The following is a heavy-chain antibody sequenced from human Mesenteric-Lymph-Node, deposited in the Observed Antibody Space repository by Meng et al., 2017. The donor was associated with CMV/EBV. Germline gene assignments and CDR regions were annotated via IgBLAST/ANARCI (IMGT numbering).Heavy chain of an antibody. CDR3: AKGLWNDGGNFDY. CDR2: ISGSGGST. V-gene: IGHV3-23*01. CDR1: GFTFSSYA. J-gene: IGHJ4*02. D-gene: IGHD1-1*01. Sequence: ASGFTFSSYAMSWVRQAPGKGLEWVSAISGSGGSTYYADSVKGRFTISRDNSKNTLYLQMNSLRAEDTAVYYCAKGLWNDGGNFDYWGQGTLVTVSS.